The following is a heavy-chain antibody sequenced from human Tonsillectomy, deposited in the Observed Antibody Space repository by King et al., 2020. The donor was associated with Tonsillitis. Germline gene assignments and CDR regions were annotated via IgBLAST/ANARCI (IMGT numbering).Heavy chain of an antibody. CDR2: ISGGGGST. CDR3: ARPLYGVSFYP. V-gene: IGHV3-23*04. Sequence: VQLVESGGGLVQPGGSLSLSCAASGFTFSSYAMSWVRQAPGKGLEGVSAISGGGGSTYYADSVKDRFTISRDTTKNTLYLQMNSLRAEDTAVYYCARPLYGVSFYPWGQGTLVTVSS. CDR1: GFTFSSYA. D-gene: IGHD4-17*01. J-gene: IGHJ5*02.